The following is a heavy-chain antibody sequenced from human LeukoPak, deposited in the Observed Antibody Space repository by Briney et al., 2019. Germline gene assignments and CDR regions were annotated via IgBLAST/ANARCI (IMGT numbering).Heavy chain of an antibody. Sequence: SETLSLTCTVSGGSISSYYWSWIRQPPGKGLEWIAYIYYSGSTYYNPSLKSRVAISVDTSKNQFSLTVSSVTAADTAVYYCTRDVPRSSGYPDNWGQGTLVTVSS. CDR1: GGSISSYY. V-gene: IGHV4-59*12. CDR2: IYYSGST. D-gene: IGHD3-22*01. CDR3: TRDVPRSSGYPDN. J-gene: IGHJ4*02.